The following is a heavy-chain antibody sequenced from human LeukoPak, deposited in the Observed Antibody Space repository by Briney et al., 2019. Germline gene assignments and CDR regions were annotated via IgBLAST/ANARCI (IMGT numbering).Heavy chain of an antibody. J-gene: IGHJ5*02. CDR2: IYYSGST. CDR1: DGSMSGSY. CDR3: ARGGSRIANWFDP. D-gene: IGHD2-15*01. V-gene: IGHV4-59*01. Sequence: PSETLSLTCNVSDGSMSGSYWSWIRQSPGEGLEWIGYIYYSGSTNYNPSLKSRVTISVDTSKNQFSLKLTSMTAADTAVYYCARGGSRIANWFDPWGQGILVTVSS.